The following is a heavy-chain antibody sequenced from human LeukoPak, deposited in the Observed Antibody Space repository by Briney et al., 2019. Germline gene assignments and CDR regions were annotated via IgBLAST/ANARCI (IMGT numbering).Heavy chain of an antibody. CDR2: NYATGNT. CDR3: ARHFRRDYPDSGSSQYFHYIDV. CDR1: GGSMSDHY. J-gene: IGHJ6*03. Sequence: SETLSLTCAVSGGSMSDHYWSWIRQTPGTTLEWIGYNYATGNTNYSPSLKGRVTISLDTSKNHFSLRLRSVTAADTALYYCARHFRRDYPDSGSSQYFHYIDVWGKGTTVVVSS. V-gene: IGHV4-4*09. D-gene: IGHD3-10*01.